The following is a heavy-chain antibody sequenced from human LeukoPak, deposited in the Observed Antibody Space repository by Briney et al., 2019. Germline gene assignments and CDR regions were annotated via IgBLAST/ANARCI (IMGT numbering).Heavy chain of an antibody. D-gene: IGHD3-10*01. Sequence: PSETLSLTCTVYGGSFSGYYWSWIRQPPGKGLEWIGEINHSGSTNYNPSLKSRVTISVDTSKNQFSLKLSSVTAADTAVYYCARGYGPGSYYHHWGQGTLVTVSS. V-gene: IGHV4-34*01. J-gene: IGHJ4*02. CDR1: GGSFSGYY. CDR3: ARGYGPGSYYHH. CDR2: INHSGST.